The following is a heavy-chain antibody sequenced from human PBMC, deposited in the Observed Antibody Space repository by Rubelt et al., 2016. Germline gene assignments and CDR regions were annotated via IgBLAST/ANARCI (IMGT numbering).Heavy chain of an antibody. V-gene: IGHV4-31*03. CDR1: GGSISSGGYY. D-gene: IGHD2/OR15-2a*01. Sequence: QVQLQESGPGLVKPSQTLSLTCTASGGSISSGGYYWSWIRQHPGKGLEWFGYIYYSGGTYYNPSLKSRVTISVYTSKNQFALKLSSVTAADTAVYYCARDSGSRIFDYWGQGTLVTVSS. J-gene: IGHJ4*02. CDR2: IYYSGGT. CDR3: ARDSGSRIFDY.